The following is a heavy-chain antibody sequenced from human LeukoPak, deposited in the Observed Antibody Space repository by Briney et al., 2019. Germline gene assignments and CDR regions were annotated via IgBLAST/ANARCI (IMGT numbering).Heavy chain of an antibody. CDR2: IKGDGSVT. D-gene: IGHD3-16*01. CDR1: GFTVSGFW. Sequence: GGSLRLSCAASGFTVSGFWMQWVRQAPGKGLVWVSRIKGDGSVTDYEDSVKGRFTISRDNAKSTLYLQMNSLRAEDTAVYFCARDYNGGASDYWGQGTLVTVSS. CDR3: ARDYNGGASDY. V-gene: IGHV3-74*01. J-gene: IGHJ4*02.